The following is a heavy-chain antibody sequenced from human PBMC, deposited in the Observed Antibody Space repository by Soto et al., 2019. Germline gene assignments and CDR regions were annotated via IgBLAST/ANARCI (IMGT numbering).Heavy chain of an antibody. V-gene: IGHV3-33*01. CDR3: ARDAHSGSYYYYGMDV. CDR2: IWYDGSNK. J-gene: IGHJ6*02. Sequence: PGGALRLSSAAGGFTFYSHCIHWGRKAPGKRLEWVAVIWYDGSNKYYADSVKGRFTISRDNSKNTLYLQMNSLRAEDTAVYYCARDAHSGSYYYYGMDVWGQGTTVTV. CDR1: GFTFYSHC. D-gene: IGHD1-26*01.